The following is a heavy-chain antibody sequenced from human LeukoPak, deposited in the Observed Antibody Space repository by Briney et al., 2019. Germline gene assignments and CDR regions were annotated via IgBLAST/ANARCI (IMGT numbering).Heavy chain of an antibody. CDR3: AKDPPGSGPDFDY. D-gene: IGHD2-15*01. V-gene: IGHV3-23*01. CDR1: GFTFSNYA. CDR2: ISGSGTSI. J-gene: IGHJ4*02. Sequence: PGGSLRLSCAASGFTFSNYAMNWVRQAPGKGLEWVSKISGSGTSIYYADSVKGRFTISRDNSKKTVYLQMNSLRAEDTTVYYCAKDPPGSGPDFDYWGQGTLVTVSS.